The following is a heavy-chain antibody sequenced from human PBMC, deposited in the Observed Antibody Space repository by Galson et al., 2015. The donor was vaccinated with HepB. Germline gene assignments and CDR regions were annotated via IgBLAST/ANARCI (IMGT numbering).Heavy chain of an antibody. CDR2: INSDGSST. CDR3: ARAGSSPHWYFDL. V-gene: IGHV3-74*01. D-gene: IGHD6-6*01. Sequence: SLRLSCAASGFTFSSYWMHWVRQAPGKGLVWVSRINSDGSSTSYTDSVKGRFTISRDNAKNTLYLQMNSLRAEDTAVYYCARAGSSPHWYFDLWGRGTLVTVSS. J-gene: IGHJ2*01. CDR1: GFTFSSYW.